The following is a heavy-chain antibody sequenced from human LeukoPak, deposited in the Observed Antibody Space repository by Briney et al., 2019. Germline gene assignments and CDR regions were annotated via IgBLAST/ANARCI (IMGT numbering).Heavy chain of an antibody. CDR1: GGSISSSSYY. Sequence: ASETLSLTXTVSGGSISSSSYYWGWIRQPPGQGLQWIGSIYYSGSTYYNPSLKSRVTISVDTSKIQFSLKLSSVTAADTAVYYCARYHPSSGWYWGVNWFDPWGQGTLVTVSS. CDR2: IYYSGST. CDR3: ARYHPSSGWYWGVNWFDP. J-gene: IGHJ5*02. V-gene: IGHV4-39*01. D-gene: IGHD6-19*01.